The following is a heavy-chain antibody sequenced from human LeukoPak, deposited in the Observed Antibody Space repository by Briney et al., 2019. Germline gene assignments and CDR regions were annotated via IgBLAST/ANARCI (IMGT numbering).Heavy chain of an antibody. D-gene: IGHD3-16*01. J-gene: IGHJ4*02. CDR2: IDSSSTTV. CDR3: AREHNWGFVH. Sequence: GGSLRLSCAASGFTSSSYSMNWVRQAPGKGLEWVSYIDSSSTTVLYADSVKGRFAISRDNAKSSLYLQMNSLRDEDTAVYYCAREHNWGFVHWGQGTLVTVSS. V-gene: IGHV3-48*02. CDR1: GFTSSSYS.